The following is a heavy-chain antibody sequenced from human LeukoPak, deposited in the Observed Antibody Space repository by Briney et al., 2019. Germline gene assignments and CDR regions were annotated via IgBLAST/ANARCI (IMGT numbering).Heavy chain of an antibody. Sequence: SETLSLTCTVSGGSISSYYWSWIRQPAGKGLEWIGRIYTSGSTNYNPSLKSRVTISVDTSKNQFSLKLSSVTAADTAVYYCARGWSAMVRGPQNPPQDYYYYGMDVWGQGTTVTVSS. V-gene: IGHV4-4*07. CDR1: GGSISSYY. D-gene: IGHD3-10*01. J-gene: IGHJ6*02. CDR2: IYTSGST. CDR3: ARGWSAMVRGPQNPPQDYYYYGMDV.